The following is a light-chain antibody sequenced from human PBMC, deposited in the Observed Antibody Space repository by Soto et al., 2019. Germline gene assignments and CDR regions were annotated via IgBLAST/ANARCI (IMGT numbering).Light chain of an antibody. J-gene: IGKJ4*01. Sequence: VVLTQSPATLSLSPGERATLSCRASQSISEFLAWYQQKPGQAPGLLIYDASNRATGTPARFSGSGSGTDFTLTISSLEAEDFALYYCQQRSKWPVTFGGGTKVDIK. CDR2: DAS. CDR1: QSISEF. V-gene: IGKV3-11*01. CDR3: QQRSKWPVT.